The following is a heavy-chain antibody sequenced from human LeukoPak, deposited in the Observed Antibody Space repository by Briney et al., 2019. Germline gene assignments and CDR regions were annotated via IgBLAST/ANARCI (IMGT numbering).Heavy chain of an antibody. CDR2: IYTSGST. J-gene: IGHJ4*02. CDR3: ARTNIAVAGTLLYYFDY. V-gene: IGHV4-61*02. CDR1: GGSISSGSYY. Sequence: PSQTLSLTCTVSGGSISSGSYYWSWIRQPAGKGLEWIGRIYTSGSTNYNPSLKSRVTISVDTSKNQFSLKLSSVTAADTAVYYCARTNIAVAGTLLYYFDYWGQGTLVTVSS. D-gene: IGHD6-19*01.